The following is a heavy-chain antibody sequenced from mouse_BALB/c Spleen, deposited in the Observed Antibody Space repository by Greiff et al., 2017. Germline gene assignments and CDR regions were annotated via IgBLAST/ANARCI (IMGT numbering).Heavy chain of an antibody. J-gene: IGHJ2*01. CDR1: GYAFTNYW. CDR3: AEGGY. V-gene: IGHV1-63*01. Sequence: QVQLQQSGAELVRPGTSVKISCKASGYAFTNYWLGWVKQRPGHGLEWIGDIYPGSGNTYYNEKFKGKATLTADKSSSTAYMQLSSLTSEDSVVYFCAEGGYWGQGTTLTVSS. CDR2: IYPGSGNT.